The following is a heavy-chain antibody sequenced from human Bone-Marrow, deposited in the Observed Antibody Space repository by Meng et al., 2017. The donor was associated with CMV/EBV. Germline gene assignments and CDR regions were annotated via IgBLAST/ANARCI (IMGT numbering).Heavy chain of an antibody. J-gene: IGHJ4*02. CDR3: ARVQRFLEWAASHYYFDY. D-gene: IGHD3-3*01. CDR1: GFTVSSNY. Sequence: GGSLKISCAASGFTVSSNYMSWVRQAPGKGLEWVSVIYSGGSTYYADSVKGRFTISRDNSKNTLYLQMNSLRAEDTAVYYCARVQRFLEWAASHYYFDYWGQGTLVTVSS. V-gene: IGHV3-53*01. CDR2: IYSGGST.